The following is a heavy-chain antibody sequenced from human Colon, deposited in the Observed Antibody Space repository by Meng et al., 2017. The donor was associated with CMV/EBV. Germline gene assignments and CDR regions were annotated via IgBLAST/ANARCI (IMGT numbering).Heavy chain of an antibody. CDR2: IYGSGRSD. CDR1: GFTFSNYG. J-gene: IGHJ4*02. D-gene: IGHD2/OR15-2a*01. V-gene: IGHV3-23*03. Sequence: GESLKISWAASGFTFSNYGMAWLRQAPGKGLELVVVIYGSGRSDHYADSVRGRFTISRDNSKNTMFVQMNSLRVEDTAVYYCAKGSREYESSFDFWGQGTLVTVSS. CDR3: AKGSREYESSFDF.